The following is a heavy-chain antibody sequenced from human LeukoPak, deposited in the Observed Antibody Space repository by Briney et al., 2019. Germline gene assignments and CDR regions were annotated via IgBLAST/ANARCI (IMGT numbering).Heavy chain of an antibody. J-gene: IGHJ6*03. CDR3: ASQGHHGKIVGTTLSYFYMDV. Sequence: LSETLSLTCAVYGGSFSGYYWSWIRQPPGKGLEWIGEINHSGSTNYNPSLKSRVTISVDTSKNQFSLKLSSVTAADTAFYYCASQGHHGKIVGTTLSYFYMDVWGKGTTVTVSS. CDR1: GGSFSGYY. V-gene: IGHV4-34*01. D-gene: IGHD1-26*01. CDR2: INHSGST.